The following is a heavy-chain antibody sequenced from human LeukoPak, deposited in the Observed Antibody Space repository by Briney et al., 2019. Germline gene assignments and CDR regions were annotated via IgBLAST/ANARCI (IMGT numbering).Heavy chain of an antibody. D-gene: IGHD3-22*01. CDR3: ARFYYDGSAYYRFDY. CDR1: GGSISSYY. J-gene: IGHJ4*02. CDR2: VYDSGST. V-gene: IGHV4-59*08. Sequence: SETLSLTCTVSGGSISSYYWSWIRQPPGMGLEWIGYVYDSGSTNYNPSLKSRVTISLNTSKNQFSLKLTSVTAADTAVYYCARFYYDGSAYYRFDYWGQGALVTVSS.